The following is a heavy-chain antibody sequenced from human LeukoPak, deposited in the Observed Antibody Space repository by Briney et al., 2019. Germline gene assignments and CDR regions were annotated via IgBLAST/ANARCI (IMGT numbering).Heavy chain of an antibody. D-gene: IGHD3-10*01. Sequence: GSSVKVSCKASGGTFISYAISWVRQAPGQGPEWMGRIIPIFGTANYAQKFQGRVTITTDESTSTAYMELSSLRSEDTAVYYCASPGSMVRGVIPYYYYYMDVWGKGTTVTVSS. CDR2: IIPIFGTA. CDR3: ASPGSMVRGVIPYYYYYMDV. J-gene: IGHJ6*03. V-gene: IGHV1-69*05. CDR1: GGTFISYA.